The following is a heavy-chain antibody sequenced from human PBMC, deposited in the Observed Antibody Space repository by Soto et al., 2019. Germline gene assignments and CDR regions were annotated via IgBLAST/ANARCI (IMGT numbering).Heavy chain of an antibody. V-gene: IGHV1-69*12. J-gene: IGHJ6*02. CDR1: GGIFSSYS. D-gene: IGHD5-18*01. CDR3: ARDEHSYGYSYYNGMEV. Sequence: QVQLVQSGAEVKKPGSSVKVSCKASGGIFSSYSISWVRQAPGQGLEWMGGIIPIFGSPNYPQKFQGRVTITADESTSTASMELSSLRSEDTAVYYCARDEHSYGYSYYNGMEVWGQRTTVTGSS. CDR2: IIPIFGSP.